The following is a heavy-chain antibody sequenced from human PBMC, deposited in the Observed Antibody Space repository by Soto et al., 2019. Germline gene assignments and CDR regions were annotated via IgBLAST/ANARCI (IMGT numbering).Heavy chain of an antibody. CDR1: GDSISSSYY. V-gene: IGHV4-39*01. CDR3: ARLPVVVIALGYFDP. CDR2: VYYTGFT. Sequence: QLQLQESGPGLVKPSETLSLTCTVSGDSISSSYYWGWVRQPPGKGLECIGAVYYTGFTYYNPSLKSRLTISLDTSKNQFSLRLSSVTAADTAILYCARLPVVVIALGYFDPWGPGTLVTVSS. D-gene: IGHD2-21*01. J-gene: IGHJ5*02.